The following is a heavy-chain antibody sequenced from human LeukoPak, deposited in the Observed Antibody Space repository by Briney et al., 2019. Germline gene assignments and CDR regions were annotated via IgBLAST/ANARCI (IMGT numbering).Heavy chain of an antibody. CDR1: GFTFRDYY. CDR3: ARVFSIAAAGTYDY. CDR2: ISSTSTYT. V-gene: IGHV3-11*05. J-gene: IGHJ4*02. D-gene: IGHD6-13*01. Sequence: PGGSLRLSCAASGFTFRDYYMTCIRQAPGKGLEWLSYISSTSTYTTYADSVKGRFTISRDDAKNSLYLQMNSLRADDSAVYYCARVFSIAAAGTYDYWGQGTMVTVSS.